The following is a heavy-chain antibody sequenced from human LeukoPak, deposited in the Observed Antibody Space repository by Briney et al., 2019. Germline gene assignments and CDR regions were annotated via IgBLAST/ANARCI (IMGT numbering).Heavy chain of an antibody. CDR3: AKYAYNWNAPDGFDM. V-gene: IGHV3-21*06. Sequence: TGGSLRLSCAASGFTFSSYSMDWVRQAPGKELEWVSSISSSSSYIYYADSVKGRFTISRDSSESTLFLQMNSLRTDDTSVYFCAKYAYNWNAPDGFDMWGQGTMVIVSS. CDR2: ISSSSSYI. CDR1: GFTFSSYS. J-gene: IGHJ3*02. D-gene: IGHD1-1*01.